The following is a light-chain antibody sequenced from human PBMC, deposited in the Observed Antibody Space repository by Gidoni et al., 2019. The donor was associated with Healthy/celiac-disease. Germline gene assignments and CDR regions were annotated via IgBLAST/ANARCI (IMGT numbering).Light chain of an antibody. Sequence: QSPGTLSLSPGERATLSCRASQSVSSSYLAWYQQKPGQAPRLLIYGASSRATGIPDRFSGSGSGTDFTLTISRLEPEDFAVYYCQQYGSSPFTFXPXTKVDIK. V-gene: IGKV3-20*01. CDR2: GAS. CDR1: QSVSSSY. CDR3: QQYGSSPFT. J-gene: IGKJ3*01.